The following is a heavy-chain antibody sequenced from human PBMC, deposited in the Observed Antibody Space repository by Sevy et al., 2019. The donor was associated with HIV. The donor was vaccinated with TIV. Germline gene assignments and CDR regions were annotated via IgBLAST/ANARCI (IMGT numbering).Heavy chain of an antibody. CDR2: IYPDDSDT. D-gene: IGHD3-22*01. Sequence: GESLKISCKASGYRFTSYWIGWVRQMPGKGLQWVGIIYPDDSDTRYSPPFQGQVIISADKSINTAYLQWSSLMASDTAMYFCARRSYDTNGYPQYFFDSWGQGTLVTVSS. J-gene: IGHJ4*02. V-gene: IGHV5-51*01. CDR3: ARRSYDTNGYPQYFFDS. CDR1: GYRFTSYW.